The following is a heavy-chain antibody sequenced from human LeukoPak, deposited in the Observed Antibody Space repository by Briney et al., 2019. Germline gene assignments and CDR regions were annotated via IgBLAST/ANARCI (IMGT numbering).Heavy chain of an antibody. D-gene: IGHD3-22*01. J-gene: IGHJ3*02. V-gene: IGHV4-34*01. CDR1: GGSFSGYY. CDR3: ARGFGSYYYDSNGRAFDI. Sequence: SETLSLTCAVYGGSFSGYYWSWIRQPPGKGLEWIGEINHSGSTNYNPSLKSRVTISVDTSKNQFSLKLSSVTAADAAVYYCARGFGSYYYDSNGRAFDIWGQGTMVTVSS. CDR2: INHSGST.